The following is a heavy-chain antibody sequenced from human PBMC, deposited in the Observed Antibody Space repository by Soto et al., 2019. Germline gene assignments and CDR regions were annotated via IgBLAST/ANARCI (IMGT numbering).Heavy chain of an antibody. CDR1: GGSISSYY. CDR2: IYYSGST. CDR3: AREGVSSSWYNYYAMDV. V-gene: IGHV4-59*01. J-gene: IGHJ6*02. Sequence: SETLSLTCTVSGGSISSYYWSWIRQPPGKGLEWIGYIYYSGSTNYNPSLKSRVTISVDTSKNQFSLKLSSVTAADTAVYYCAREGVSSSWYNYYAMDVWGQGTTVTV. D-gene: IGHD6-13*01.